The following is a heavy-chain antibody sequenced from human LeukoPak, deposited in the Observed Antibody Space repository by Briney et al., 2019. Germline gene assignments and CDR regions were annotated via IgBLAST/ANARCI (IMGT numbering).Heavy chain of an antibody. V-gene: IGHV4-59*01. D-gene: IGHD5-24*01. CDR1: GGSISSYY. CDR3: ARERDLFYFDY. Sequence: SETLSLTXTVSGGSISSYYWSWIRQPPGKGLEWIGYIYYSGSTNYNPSLKSRVTISVDTSKNQFSLKLSSVTAADTAVYHCARERDLFYFDYWGQGTLVTVSS. J-gene: IGHJ4*02. CDR2: IYYSGST.